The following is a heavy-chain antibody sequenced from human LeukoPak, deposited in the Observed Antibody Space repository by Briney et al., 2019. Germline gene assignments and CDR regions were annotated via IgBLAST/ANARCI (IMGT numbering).Heavy chain of an antibody. Sequence: ASVKASCKASGYTFISYDMNWVRQATGQGLEWMGWMNPKSANAGYAQKFQGRVSMTRDTSMSTAYMELSGLTSEDTAVYYCARGKLTHGDYVAVDYWGQGTLVTVSS. CDR1: GYTFISYD. D-gene: IGHD4-17*01. V-gene: IGHV1-8*01. J-gene: IGHJ4*02. CDR3: ARGKLTHGDYVAVDY. CDR2: MNPKSANA.